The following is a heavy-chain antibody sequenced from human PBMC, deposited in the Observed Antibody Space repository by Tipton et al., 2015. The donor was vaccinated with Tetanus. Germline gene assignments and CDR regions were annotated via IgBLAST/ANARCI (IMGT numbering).Heavy chain of an antibody. Sequence: QSGAEVKKPGASVNISCKASGYTFTSHYVHWVRQAPGQGLESIGWMNPDSGRTGYAQKFQGRVIVAKDTSTSTVSMELNSLRSEDTAVYYCARQRANRADAFDIWGQGTMVTVSS. CDR1: GYTFTSHY. V-gene: IGHV1-46*01. D-gene: IGHD6-25*01. CDR3: ARQRANRADAFDI. CDR2: MNPDSGRT. J-gene: IGHJ3*02.